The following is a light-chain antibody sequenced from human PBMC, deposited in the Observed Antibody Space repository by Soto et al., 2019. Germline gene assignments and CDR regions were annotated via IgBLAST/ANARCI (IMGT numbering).Light chain of an antibody. CDR3: QHYKNWPRT. J-gene: IGKJ1*01. Sequence: EIVMTQSPATLSVSPGERATLSCRASQSVSSNLAWYQQKPGQAPRLLIYGASTRATGIPARFSGSGSGTECTLTISSLQSEDFAVYYCQHYKNWPRTFGQGTKVEIK. CDR1: QSVSSN. V-gene: IGKV3-15*01. CDR2: GAS.